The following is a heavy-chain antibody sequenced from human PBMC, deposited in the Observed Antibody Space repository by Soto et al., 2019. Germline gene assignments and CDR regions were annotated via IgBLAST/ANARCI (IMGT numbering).Heavy chain of an antibody. V-gene: IGHV1-69*13. Sequence: AVKVSCKASGVSFGNSAINWVRQTPGQGLEWLGGFIPVYRTLNYAQKFQGRVTITADESTGTAYMTLSSLASDDTAVYYCATGVIWIGYFTVDSWGQGTRVTVSS. D-gene: IGHD3-3*01. CDR3: ATGVIWIGYFTVDS. J-gene: IGHJ4*02. CDR2: FIPVYRTL. CDR1: GVSFGNSA.